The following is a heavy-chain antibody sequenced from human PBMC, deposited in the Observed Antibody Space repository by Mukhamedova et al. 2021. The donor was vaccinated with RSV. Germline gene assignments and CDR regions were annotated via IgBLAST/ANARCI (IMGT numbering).Heavy chain of an antibody. J-gene: IGHJ5*02. V-gene: IGHV3-21*06. Sequence: WVRQAPGKGLEWVSSISSSGSYIYYADSVKGRFTISRDNAKNSLYLQMNSLRAEDTAVYYCVRRTADFSNWFDPWGQGTLVTVSS. CDR3: VRRTADFSNWFDP. D-gene: IGHD3-3*01. CDR2: ISSSGSYI.